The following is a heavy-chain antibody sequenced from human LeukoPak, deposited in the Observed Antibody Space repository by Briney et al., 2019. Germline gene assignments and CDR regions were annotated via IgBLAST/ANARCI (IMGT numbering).Heavy chain of an antibody. Sequence: ASVKVSCKVSGGTFNNFALSWVRQAPGQGLEWVGGTIRVSGTTKYAQNLQGRVKVTADGSTSTAYMEMSSLRSEDTAIYYCAKDRYICSGGSCYSVGWFDPWGQGTLVTVSS. V-gene: IGHV1-69*13. CDR3: AKDRYICSGGSCYSVGWFDP. D-gene: IGHD2-15*01. J-gene: IGHJ5*02. CDR2: TIRVSGTT. CDR1: GGTFNNFA.